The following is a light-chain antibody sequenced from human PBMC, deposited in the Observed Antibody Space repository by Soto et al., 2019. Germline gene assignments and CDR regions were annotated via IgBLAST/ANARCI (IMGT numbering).Light chain of an antibody. V-gene: IGKV3-20*01. CDR2: GAT. CDR3: QQANSFPRT. J-gene: IGKJ1*01. Sequence: EIVLTQSPGTLSLSPGESATLSCRASQSVRSNYLAWYLQKPGQAPRLLIFGATNRATGIPDRFSDSGSGTDFTLTVSSLQPEDFATYYCQQANSFPRTFGQGTKVEIK. CDR1: QSVRSNY.